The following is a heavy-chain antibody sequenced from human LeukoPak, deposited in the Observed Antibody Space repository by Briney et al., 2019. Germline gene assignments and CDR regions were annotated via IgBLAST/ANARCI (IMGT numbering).Heavy chain of an antibody. CDR1: GGPFSGYY. CDR3: ARASGFLEWLRPYYYYYMDV. CDR2: INHSGST. J-gene: IGHJ6*03. D-gene: IGHD3-3*01. Sequence: SETLSLTCAVYGGPFSGYYWSWIRQPPGKGLEWIGEINHSGSTNYNPSLKSRVTISVDTSKNQFSLKLSSVTAADTAVYYCARASGFLEWLRPYYYYYMDVWGKGTTVTVSS. V-gene: IGHV4-34*01.